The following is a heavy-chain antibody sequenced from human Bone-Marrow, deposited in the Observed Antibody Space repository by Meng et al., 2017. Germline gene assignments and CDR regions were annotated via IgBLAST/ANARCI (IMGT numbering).Heavy chain of an antibody. CDR3: ARGYSSSGYYKIDAFDI. V-gene: IGHV3-48*03. CDR1: GFTFSSYE. J-gene: IGHJ3*02. D-gene: IGHD3-22*01. Sequence: GESLKISCAASGFTFSSYEMNWVRQAPGKGLEWVSYISSSGSTIYYADSVKGRFTISRDNAKNSLYLQMNSLRAEDTVVYYCARGYSSSGYYKIDAFDIWGQGTMVTVSS. CDR2: ISSSGSTI.